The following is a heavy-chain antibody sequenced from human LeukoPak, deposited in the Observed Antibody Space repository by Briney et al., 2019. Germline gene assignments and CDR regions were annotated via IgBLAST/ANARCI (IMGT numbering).Heavy chain of an antibody. CDR2: ISGSGGST. D-gene: IGHD3-22*01. Sequence: PGGSLRLSCAASGFTFSSYAMSWVRQAPGKGLEWVSAISGSGGSTYYADSVKGRFTISRDNSKNTLYLQMNSLRAEDTAVYYCAKKYYYDSSGYQDAFDIWGQGTMVTVSS. CDR1: GFTFSSYA. V-gene: IGHV3-23*01. J-gene: IGHJ3*02. CDR3: AKKYYYDSSGYQDAFDI.